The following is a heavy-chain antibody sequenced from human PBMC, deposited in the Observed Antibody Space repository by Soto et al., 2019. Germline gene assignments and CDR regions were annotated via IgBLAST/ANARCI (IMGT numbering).Heavy chain of an antibody. CDR3: ASWGDIVVVPAAMGYYYYGMDV. Sequence: PSETLSLTCAVYGGSFSGYYWSWIRQPPGKGLEWIGEINHSGSTNYNPSIKSRVTISVDTSKNQFPLKLSSVTAADTAVYYCASWGDIVVVPAAMGYYYYGMDVWGQGTTVTVSS. J-gene: IGHJ6*02. D-gene: IGHD2-2*01. CDR1: GGSFSGYY. V-gene: IGHV4-34*01. CDR2: INHSGST.